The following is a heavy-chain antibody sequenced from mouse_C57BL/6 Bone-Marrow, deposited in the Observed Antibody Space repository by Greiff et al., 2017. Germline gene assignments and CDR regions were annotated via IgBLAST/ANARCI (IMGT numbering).Heavy chain of an antibody. CDR3: ARGGYFDY. CDR2: ISYSGST. CDR1: GYSITSDY. V-gene: IGHV3-8*01. Sequence: VHVKQSGPGLAKPSQTLSLTCSVTGYSITSDYWNWIRKFPGNKLEYMGYISYSGSTHYNTSLKRRISITRDTSKNQYYLLLNSVTTEDTATYYCARGGYFDYWGQGTTLTVSS. J-gene: IGHJ2*01.